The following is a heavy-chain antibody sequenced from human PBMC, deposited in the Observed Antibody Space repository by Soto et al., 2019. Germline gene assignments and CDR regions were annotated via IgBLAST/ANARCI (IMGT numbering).Heavy chain of an antibody. CDR2: ISHSGST. Sequence: SETLSLTCSVSGGSVRSGGHHWSWIRQPPGKGLEFIGYISHSGSTNYKSPLKSRVTISVDTSENEFSMKLTSVTAADTAVYYCTRGRLMSEIEMLTGYXIFDYWGQGTLVTXSS. J-gene: IGHJ4*02. D-gene: IGHD3-9*01. V-gene: IGHV4-61*08. CDR1: GGSVRSGGHH. CDR3: TRGRLMSEIEMLTGYXIFDY.